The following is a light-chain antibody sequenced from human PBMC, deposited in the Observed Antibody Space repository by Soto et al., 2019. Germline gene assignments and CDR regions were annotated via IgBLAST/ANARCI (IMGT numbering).Light chain of an antibody. CDR1: QSVDIS. J-gene: IGKJ5*01. CDR2: GAS. Sequence: DIVMTQSPATLSVSPGEIATLSFSASQSVDISLAWYQQKPGQAPSLLIYGASTRATGIPARFSGSGSGTEFTLTISSLQSEDFAVYYCQQYGSSPSITFGQGTRLEI. CDR3: QQYGSSPSIT. V-gene: IGKV3-15*01.